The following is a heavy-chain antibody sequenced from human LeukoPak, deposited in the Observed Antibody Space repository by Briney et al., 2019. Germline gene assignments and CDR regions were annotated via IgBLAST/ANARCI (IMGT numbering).Heavy chain of an antibody. CDR3: ARVIRAAVTSTCFDP. CDR1: GGSINDYY. Sequence: SETLSLTCTVSGGSINDYYWTWIRQAPGKGLEWLGYISNSGTTDYNPSLTSRVTMSVATAKNEFSLKVPSVTAAATAMYYCARVIRAAVTSTCFDPWGEGTLVTVSS. CDR2: ISNSGTT. D-gene: IGHD4-17*01. J-gene: IGHJ5*02. V-gene: IGHV4-59*01.